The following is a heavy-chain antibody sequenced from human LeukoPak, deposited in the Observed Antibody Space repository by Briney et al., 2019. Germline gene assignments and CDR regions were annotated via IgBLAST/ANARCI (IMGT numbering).Heavy chain of an antibody. J-gene: IGHJ5*02. V-gene: IGHV3-33*01. Sequence: PARSLRLPCAASGFTFSSYGMHWVRQAPGKGLEWVAVIWYDGSNKYYADSVKGRFTISRDNSKNTLYLQMNSLRAEDTAVYYCATDRGPAANWFDPWGQGTLVTVSS. D-gene: IGHD6-13*01. CDR1: GFTFSSYG. CDR2: IWYDGSNK. CDR3: ATDRGPAANWFDP.